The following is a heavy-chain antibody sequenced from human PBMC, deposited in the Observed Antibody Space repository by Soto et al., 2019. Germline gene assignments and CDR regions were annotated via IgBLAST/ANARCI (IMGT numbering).Heavy chain of an antibody. CDR3: ARPGGPTQDPEARGAFDI. V-gene: IGHV1-69*13. CDR1: GGTFSSYA. CDR2: IIPIFGTA. J-gene: IGHJ3*02. D-gene: IGHD1-26*01. Sequence: SVKVSCKASGGTFSSYAISWVRQAPGQGLEWMGGIIPIFGTANYAQKFQGRVTITADESTSTAYMELSSLRSEDTDVYYCARPGGPTQDPEARGAFDIWGQGTMVTVSS.